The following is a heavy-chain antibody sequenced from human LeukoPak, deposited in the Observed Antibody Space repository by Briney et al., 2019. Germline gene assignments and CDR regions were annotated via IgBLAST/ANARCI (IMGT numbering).Heavy chain of an antibody. CDR3: AREYQLLGTVYNYFDP. J-gene: IGHJ5*02. Sequence: ASVKVSCKASVYTFTRYDINWVGQAAGQGLEGMGWMNHNSGNTGYGHKFQGRVTMTRNTSISTAYMELTSLRSEDTAVYYCAREYQLLGTVYNYFDPWGQGTLVTVSS. CDR2: MNHNSGNT. V-gene: IGHV1-8*01. D-gene: IGHD2-2*01. CDR1: VYTFTRYD.